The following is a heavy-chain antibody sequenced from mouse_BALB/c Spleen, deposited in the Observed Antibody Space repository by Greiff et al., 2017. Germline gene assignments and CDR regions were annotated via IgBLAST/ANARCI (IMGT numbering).Heavy chain of an antibody. V-gene: IGHV1-9*01. Sequence: VKLMESGAELMKPGASVKISCKATGYTFSSYWIEWVKQRPGHGLEWIGEILPGSGSTNYNEKFKGKATFTADTSSNTAYMQLSSLTSEDSAVYYCAKDDRYDAMDYWGQGTSVTVSS. D-gene: IGHD2-14*01. CDR3: AKDDRYDAMDY. J-gene: IGHJ4*01. CDR2: ILPGSGST. CDR1: GYTFSSYW.